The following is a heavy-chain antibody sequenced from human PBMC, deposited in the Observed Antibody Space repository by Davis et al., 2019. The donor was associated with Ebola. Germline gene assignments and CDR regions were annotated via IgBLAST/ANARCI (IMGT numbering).Heavy chain of an antibody. CDR3: ARGVADGVDY. V-gene: IGHV4-39*07. J-gene: IGHJ4*02. Sequence: SETLSLTCTVSGGSISSSSYYWGWIRQPPGKGLEWIGSIYYSGSTYYNPSLKSRVTISVDTSKNQFSLKLSSVTAADTAVYYCARGVADGVDYWGQGTLVTVSS. CDR2: IYYSGST. D-gene: IGHD3-10*01. CDR1: GGSISSSSYY.